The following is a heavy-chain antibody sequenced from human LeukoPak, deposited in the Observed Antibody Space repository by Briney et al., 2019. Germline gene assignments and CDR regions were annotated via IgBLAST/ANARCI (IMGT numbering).Heavy chain of an antibody. CDR3: ARAEHEQLIDY. D-gene: IGHD5-24*01. CDR2: ISAYNGNT. CDR1: GYTFTSYG. V-gene: IGHV1-18*01. Sequence: ASVKVSCKASGYTFTSYGISWVRQAPGQGGEWMGWISAYNGNTNYAQKLQGRVTITTDTSTSTAYMELRSLRSDDTAVYYCARAEHEQLIDYWGQGTLVTVSS. J-gene: IGHJ4*02.